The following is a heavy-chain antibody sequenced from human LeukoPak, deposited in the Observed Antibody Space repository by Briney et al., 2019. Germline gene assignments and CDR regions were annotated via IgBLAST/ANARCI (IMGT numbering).Heavy chain of an antibody. J-gene: IGHJ4*02. CDR2: VDGGGST. V-gene: IGHV3-23*01. D-gene: IGHD2/OR15-2a*01. CDR3: ARDDAPDGGFLDY. CDR1: GFTFRNYA. Sequence: PGGSLRLSCAASGFTFRNYAMSWVRQAPGKALEWVSRVDGGGSTSYAASVKGRFSISRDSSKSTLYLQMSSLRGEDTAVYFCARDDAPDGGFLDYWGQGTLVTVSS.